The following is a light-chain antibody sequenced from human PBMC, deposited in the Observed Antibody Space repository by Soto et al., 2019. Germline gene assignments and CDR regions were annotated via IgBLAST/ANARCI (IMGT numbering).Light chain of an antibody. V-gene: IGKV1-27*01. CDR3: QKYNTAPLT. J-gene: IGKJ4*01. CDR1: QGIGNY. CDR2: AAS. Sequence: IPMTPAPSSLPASLGARVTITCLASQGIGNYLAWYQQTPGKVPKLLIYAASTLQSGVPSRFSGSGSGTDFTLTISSLQPDDVATYYCQKYNTAPLTFGGGTKV.